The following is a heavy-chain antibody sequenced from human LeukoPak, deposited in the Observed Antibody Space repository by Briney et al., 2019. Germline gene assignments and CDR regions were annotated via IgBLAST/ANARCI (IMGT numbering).Heavy chain of an antibody. J-gene: IGHJ6*02. CDR3: GGGHHTYYYGSGSYYTGYYYYGMDV. D-gene: IGHD3-10*01. CDR1: GFTFSTYT. Sequence: GGSLRLSCAASGFTFSTYTMNWVRQAPGKGLEWVSSISSSSSYKYYADSVRGRFTISRDNSKNSLYLQMNSLRAEDTAVYYCGGGHHTYYYGSGSYYTGYYYYGMDVWGQGTTVTVSS. V-gene: IGHV3-21*04. CDR2: ISSSSSYK.